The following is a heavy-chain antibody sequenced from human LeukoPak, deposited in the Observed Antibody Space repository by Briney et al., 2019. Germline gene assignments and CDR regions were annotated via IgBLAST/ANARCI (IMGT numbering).Heavy chain of an antibody. J-gene: IGHJ5*02. V-gene: IGHV1-69*01. CDR2: IIPIFGTA. CDR3: ASGEGYCSSTSCYSRGLDP. CDR1: GGTFSSYA. Sequence: GASVKVSCKASGGTFSSYAISWVRQAPGQGLEWMGGIIPIFGTANYAQKFQGRVTITADESTSTAYMELSSLRSEDTAVYYCASGEGYCSSTSCYSRGLDPWGQGTLVTVSS. D-gene: IGHD2-2*01.